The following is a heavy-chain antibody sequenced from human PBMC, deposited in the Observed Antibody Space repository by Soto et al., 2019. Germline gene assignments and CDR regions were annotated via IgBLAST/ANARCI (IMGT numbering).Heavy chain of an antibody. CDR3: ARAEVVVVEDY. D-gene: IGHD3-22*01. J-gene: IGHJ4*02. V-gene: IGHV1-18*01. Sequence: GASVKVSCKASGYTFTSYGISWVRQAPGQGLEWMGWVSAHNGDTHYAQEFQGRVSMTTDTATSTAYMELGSLTSNDTAVYYCARAEVVVVEDYWGQGTLVTVSS. CDR1: GYTFTSYG. CDR2: VSAHNGDT.